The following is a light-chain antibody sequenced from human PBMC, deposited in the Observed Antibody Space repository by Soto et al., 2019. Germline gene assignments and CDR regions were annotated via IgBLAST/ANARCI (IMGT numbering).Light chain of an antibody. CDR1: QGISNY. CDR3: QKYNSAPHT. J-gene: IGKJ2*01. Sequence: DIQMTQSPSSLSASVGDRVTITCRASQGISNYLAWYQQKPGKVPKLLIYAAYTLQSGVPYRFSGSGSGTDFKLTISSLQPEDVATYYCQKYNSAPHTFGEGTKLEIK. V-gene: IGKV1-27*01. CDR2: AAY.